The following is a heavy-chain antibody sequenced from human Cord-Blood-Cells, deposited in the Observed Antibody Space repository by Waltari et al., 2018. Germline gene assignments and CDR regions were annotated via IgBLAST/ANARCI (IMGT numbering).Heavy chain of an antibody. J-gene: IGHJ2*01. CDR2: IYYRGGT. CDR3: ARHLTSSSWYGWYFDL. Sequence: QLQLQESGPGLVKPSETLSLTCTVSGGSISSSSYYWGWIRQPPGKGLEWIGSIYYRGGTYYNPALKRRVTISVDTSKNQFSLKLSSVTAADTAVYYCARHLTSSSWYGWYFDLWGRGTLVTVSS. D-gene: IGHD6-13*01. CDR1: GGSISSSSYY. V-gene: IGHV4-39*01.